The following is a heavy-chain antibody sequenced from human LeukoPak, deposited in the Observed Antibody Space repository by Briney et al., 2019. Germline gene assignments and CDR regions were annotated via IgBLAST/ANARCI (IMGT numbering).Heavy chain of an antibody. D-gene: IGHD4-23*01. CDR2: IVYSGST. V-gene: IGHV4-59*08. CDR3: ARHGNPPVFDC. CDR1: AGSISSYY. Sequence: SEALSLTCTVSAGSISSYYWSWIRQPPGKGLEWIGYIVYSGSTNYNPSLKSRVTISVDTSKNQFSLKLSSVTAADTAVYYCARHGNPPVFDCWGQGTLVTVSS. J-gene: IGHJ4*02.